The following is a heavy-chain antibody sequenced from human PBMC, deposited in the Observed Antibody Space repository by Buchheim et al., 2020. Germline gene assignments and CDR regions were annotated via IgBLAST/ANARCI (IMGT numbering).Heavy chain of an antibody. Sequence: EVQLLESGGAVVQAGGSLRLACAASGFSFSNFAMSWVRQAPGKGLEWVAGISGSGTLTFYADSVKGRFTISRANSKNTLSLQMNSLRAEDTAVYYCAKAPEGFYGGTQNYFDTWGQG. D-gene: IGHD4-23*01. CDR1: GFSFSNFA. CDR3: AKAPEGFYGGTQNYFDT. CDR2: ISGSGTLT. J-gene: IGHJ4*02. V-gene: IGHV3-23*01.